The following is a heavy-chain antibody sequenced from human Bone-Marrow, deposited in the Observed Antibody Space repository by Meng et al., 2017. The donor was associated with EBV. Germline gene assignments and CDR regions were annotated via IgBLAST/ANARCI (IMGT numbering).Heavy chain of an antibody. CDR1: GDTFSGDS. CDR3: ASESGRGYTPDY. CDR2: LIPMLGAP. D-gene: IGHD3-10*01. V-gene: IGHV1-69*06. J-gene: IGHJ4*02. Sequence: QVRLGQSGGEVKKPGASVKVSCKASGDTFSGDSISWVRQAPGQGLEWMGGLIPMLGAPNYAQKFQDRVTIIADKSTSIHYMELSSLRSDDTAVYYCASESGRGYTPDYWGRGTLVTVSS.